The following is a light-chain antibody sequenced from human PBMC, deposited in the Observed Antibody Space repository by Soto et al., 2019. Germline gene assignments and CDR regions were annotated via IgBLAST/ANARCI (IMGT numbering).Light chain of an antibody. Sequence: QAVVTQEPSFSVSPGRTVTLTCGLSSGSVSTSYYPSWYQQTPGQAPRTLIYSTNTRSSGVPDRFSGSILGNKAALTITGAKADDEADYCCALYMGSGIWVFGGGTKLTVL. CDR3: ALYMGSGIWV. V-gene: IGLV8-61*01. CDR2: STN. CDR1: SGSVSTSYY. J-gene: IGLJ3*02.